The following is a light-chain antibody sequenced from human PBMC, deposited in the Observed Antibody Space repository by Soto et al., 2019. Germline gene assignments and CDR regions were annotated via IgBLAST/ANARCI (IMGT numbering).Light chain of an antibody. Sequence: QSALTQPRSVSGSPGQSVTVSCTGTSSDVGAYNYVSWYQQHPGRAPKIIIYDVTGRPSGVPDRFSGSKSGNTASLTISGLQADDEADYYCCSYASNSLIFGGGTKLTVL. CDR2: DVT. V-gene: IGLV2-11*01. J-gene: IGLJ2*01. CDR3: CSYASNSLI. CDR1: SSDVGAYNY.